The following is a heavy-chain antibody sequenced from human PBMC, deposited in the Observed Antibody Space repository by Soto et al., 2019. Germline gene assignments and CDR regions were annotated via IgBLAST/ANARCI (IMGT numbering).Heavy chain of an antibody. D-gene: IGHD3-10*01. J-gene: IGHJ5*02. CDR1: GYASTTSA. Sequence: QVPLVQSGAEVQKPGASVRISCQASGYASTTSAIHWVRQAPGQSLEWMGWINPATGDTKYSQSVRGRVTFALDTSATTAYMDLSSLASHDTAVYYCARAAGRSKLLPYYFHPWGQGTLVTVSS. V-gene: IGHV1-3*01. CDR2: INPATGDT. CDR3: ARAAGRSKLLPYYFHP.